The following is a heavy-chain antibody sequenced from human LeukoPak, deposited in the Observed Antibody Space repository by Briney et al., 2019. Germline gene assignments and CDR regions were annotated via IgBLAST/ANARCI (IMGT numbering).Heavy chain of an antibody. CDR2: MKQDGSEN. J-gene: IGHJ4*02. Sequence: PGGSLRLSCAASGFTFSSYWMSWVRQAPGKGLEWVANMKQDGSENYYVDSVKGRFTISRDNAKNSLYLEMNSLRPEDTAFYYCAKDLRRLPIYVDYWGQGTLVTVSS. CDR3: AKDLRRLPIYVDY. CDR1: GFTFSSYW. V-gene: IGHV3-7*03. D-gene: IGHD5-18*01.